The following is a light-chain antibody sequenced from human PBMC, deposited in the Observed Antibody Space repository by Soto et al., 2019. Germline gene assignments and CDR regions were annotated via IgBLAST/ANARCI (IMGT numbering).Light chain of an antibody. Sequence: EVVLTQSPATLSLSPGERATLSCRASENVRTFVDWYQQKPGQAPRLLIYGASNRATGIPARFSGSGSGTDFTLTISDLEPEDFAVYYCQQRHMWPITFGQGTRLEIK. V-gene: IGKV3-11*01. J-gene: IGKJ5*01. CDR2: GAS. CDR1: ENVRTF. CDR3: QQRHMWPIT.